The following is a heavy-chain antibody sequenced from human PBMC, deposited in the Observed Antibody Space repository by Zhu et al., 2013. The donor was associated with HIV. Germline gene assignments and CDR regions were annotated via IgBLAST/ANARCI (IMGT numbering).Heavy chain of an antibody. CDR2: ISAYNGNT. CDR1: GYTFTSYG. V-gene: IGHV1-18*04. Sequence: QVQLVQSGAEVKKPGASVKVSCKASGYTFTSYGISWVRQAPGQGLEWMGWISAYNGNTNYAQKLQGRVTMTTDTSTSTAYMELSSLRSEDTAVYYCAAYYDILTGYYNTGMDYWGQGTLVTVSS. D-gene: IGHD3-9*01. CDR3: AAYYDILTGYYNTGMDY. J-gene: IGHJ4*02.